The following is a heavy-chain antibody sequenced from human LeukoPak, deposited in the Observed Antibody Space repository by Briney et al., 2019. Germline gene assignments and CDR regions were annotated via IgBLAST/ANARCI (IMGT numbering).Heavy chain of an antibody. D-gene: IGHD3-22*01. CDR1: GGSFSGYY. Sequence: SETLSLTCAVYGGSFSGYYWSWIRQPPGKGLEWIGYIYYSGSTNYNPSLKSRVTISVDTSKNQFSLKLSSVTAADTAVYYCASDDSSGYYPWGQGTLVTVSS. J-gene: IGHJ5*02. V-gene: IGHV4-59*12. CDR3: ASDDSSGYYP. CDR2: IYYSGST.